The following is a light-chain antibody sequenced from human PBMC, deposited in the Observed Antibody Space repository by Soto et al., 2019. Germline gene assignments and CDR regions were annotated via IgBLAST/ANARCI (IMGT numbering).Light chain of an antibody. CDR2: KVS. CDR3: MQSTHRPPT. Sequence: DVVMTQSPLSLPVTLGQPASISCRSSQSLVDNDGNTYLNRFQQRPVQSPRRLIYKVSNRDSGVPDRFSGSGSGTDFTLKISREEAEVVGVYYCMQSTHRPPTFGQGTKGDIK. V-gene: IGKV2-30*01. J-gene: IGKJ1*01. CDR1: QSLVDNDGNTY.